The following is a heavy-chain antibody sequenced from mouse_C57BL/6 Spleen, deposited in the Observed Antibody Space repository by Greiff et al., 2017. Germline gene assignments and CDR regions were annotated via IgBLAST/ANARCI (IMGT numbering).Heavy chain of an antibody. V-gene: IGHV1-59*01. Sequence: VQLQQPGAELVRPGTSVKLSCKASGYTFTSYWMHWVKQRPGQGLEWIGVIDPSDSYTNYNQKFKGKATLTVDTSSSTAYMQFSSLTSEDSAVYYCARYYSNLYFDVWGTGTTVTVSS. CDR1: GYTFTSYW. J-gene: IGHJ1*03. CDR3: ARYYSNLYFDV. D-gene: IGHD2-5*01. CDR2: IDPSDSYT.